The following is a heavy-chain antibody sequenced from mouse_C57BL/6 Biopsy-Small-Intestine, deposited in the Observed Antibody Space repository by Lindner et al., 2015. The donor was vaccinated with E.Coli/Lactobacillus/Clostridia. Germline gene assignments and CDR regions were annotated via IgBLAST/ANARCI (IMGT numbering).Heavy chain of an antibody. CDR2: ISPGDGDT. D-gene: IGHD1-1*01. J-gene: IGHJ1*03. V-gene: IGHV1-82*01. Sequence: VQLQESGPELVKPGASVKISCKASGYAFSSSWMNWVKQRPGKGLEWIGRISPGDGDTDYNEKFKGKATLTVDKSSSTAHMELRSLTSEDSAVYYCARKSTTEGYFDVWGTGTTVTVSS. CDR3: ARKSTTEGYFDV. CDR1: GYAFSSSW.